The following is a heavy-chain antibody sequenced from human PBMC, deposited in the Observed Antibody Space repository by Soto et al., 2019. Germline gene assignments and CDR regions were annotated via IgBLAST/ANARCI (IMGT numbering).Heavy chain of an antibody. J-gene: IGHJ6*03. Sequence: GGSLRLSCAASGFTFSSYWMHWVRQAPGKGLVWVSRINTDGSGINYADSVKGRFTISRDNAKNTLFLQMNSLRVEDTAVYYCTRGPFRYYMDVWGKGTTVTVSS. CDR1: GFTFSSYW. CDR2: INTDGSGI. CDR3: TRGPFRYYMDV. V-gene: IGHV3-74*01.